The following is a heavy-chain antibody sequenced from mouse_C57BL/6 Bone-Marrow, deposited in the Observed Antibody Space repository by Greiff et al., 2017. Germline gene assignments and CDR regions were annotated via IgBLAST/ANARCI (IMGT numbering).Heavy chain of an antibody. V-gene: IGHV1-69*01. CDR3: APGRDFYAMDY. CDR1: GYTFTSYW. J-gene: IGHJ4*01. Sequence: QVQLQQPGAELVMPGASVKLSCKASGYTFTSYWMHWVKQRPGQGLEWIGEIDPSDSYTNYNQKFKGKSTLTVDKSSSTAYMQLSSLASEDSAVCYCAPGRDFYAMDYWGQGTSVTVSS. CDR2: IDPSDSYT.